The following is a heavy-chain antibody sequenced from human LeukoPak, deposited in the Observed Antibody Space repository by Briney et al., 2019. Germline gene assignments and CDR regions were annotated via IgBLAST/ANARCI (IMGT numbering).Heavy chain of an antibody. V-gene: IGHV3-30*04. J-gene: IGHJ4*02. Sequence: GSLRLSCAASGFTFSSYAMHWVRQAPGKGLEWVAIISYDGSNKYYADSVKDRFTISRDNSKNTLYLQMNSLRAEDTAMYYCARVAVAGIPEYYFDYWGQGTLVTVSS. CDR3: ARVAVAGIPEYYFDY. CDR2: ISYDGSNK. CDR1: GFTFSSYA. D-gene: IGHD6-19*01.